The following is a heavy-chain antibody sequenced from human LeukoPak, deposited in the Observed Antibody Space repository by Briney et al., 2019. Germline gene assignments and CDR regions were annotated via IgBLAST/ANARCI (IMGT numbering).Heavy chain of an antibody. V-gene: IGHV5-51*01. CDR3: ARALYGYGMDV. CDR2: IHPGDAKT. D-gene: IGHD2-15*01. J-gene: IGHJ6*02. Sequence: GESLKISCEVSGHRFTNHWIDWVRQMPGKGLEWMGIIHPGDAKTKYSPSFQGQVTISADKSISTAYLQWSSLKASDTAIYYCARALYGYGMDVWGQGTTVTVSS. CDR1: GHRFTNHW.